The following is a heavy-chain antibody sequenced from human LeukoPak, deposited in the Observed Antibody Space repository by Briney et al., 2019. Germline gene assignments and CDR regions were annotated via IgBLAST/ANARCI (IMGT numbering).Heavy chain of an antibody. V-gene: IGHV3-9*01. J-gene: IGHJ6*02. Sequence: PGGSLRLSCAASGFTFDDYAMHWVRQPPGKGLEWVSGISWNSGSIGYADSVKGRFTISRDNAKNSLYLQMDSLRVEDTALYYCAKDESTGGFAPGYFYGMGVWGQGTTVTVSS. CDR3: AKDESTGGFAPGYFYGMGV. CDR1: GFTFDDYA. CDR2: ISWNSGSI. D-gene: IGHD3-16*01.